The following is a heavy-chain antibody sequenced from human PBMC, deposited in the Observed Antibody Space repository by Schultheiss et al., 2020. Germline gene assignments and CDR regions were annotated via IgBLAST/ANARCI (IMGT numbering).Heavy chain of an antibody. J-gene: IGHJ6*02. V-gene: IGHV4-34*01. CDR2: INHSGST. CDR3: ARAWGYCSSTSCQPPFSRYYGMDV. CDR1: GGSFSGYY. Sequence: SQTLSLTCAVYGGSFSGYYWSWIRQPPGKGLEWIGEINHSGSTNYNPSLKSRVTISVDTSKNQFSLKLSSVTAADTAVYYCARAWGYCSSTSCQPPFSRYYGMDVWGQGTTVTVSS. D-gene: IGHD2-2*01.